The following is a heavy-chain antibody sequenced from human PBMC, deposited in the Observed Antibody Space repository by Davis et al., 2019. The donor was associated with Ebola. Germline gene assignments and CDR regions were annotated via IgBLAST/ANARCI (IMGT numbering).Heavy chain of an antibody. D-gene: IGHD2-15*01. V-gene: IGHV4-34*01. CDR2: INHSGST. Sequence: SETLSLTCAVYGGSFSGYYWSWIRQPPGKGLEWIGEINHSGSTNYNPSLKSRVTISVDTSKNQFSLKLSSVTAADTAVYYCARLKRGYCSGGSCYSGYYYYYGMDVWGKGTTVTVSS. CDR3: ARLKRGYCSGGSCYSGYYYYYGMDV. CDR1: GGSFSGYY. J-gene: IGHJ6*04.